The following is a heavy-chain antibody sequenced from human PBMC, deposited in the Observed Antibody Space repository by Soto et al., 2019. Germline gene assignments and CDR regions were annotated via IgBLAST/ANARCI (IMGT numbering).Heavy chain of an antibody. V-gene: IGHV1-18*04. Sequence: ASVKVSCKASGYTFTSYGISWVRQAPGQGLEWMGWISAYNGNTNYAQKLQGRVTMTTDTSTSTAYMEPRSLRSDDTAVYYCARDGRWDATSPYNWFDPWGQGTLVTVSS. CDR2: ISAYNGNT. CDR3: ARDGRWDATSPYNWFDP. CDR1: GYTFTSYG. D-gene: IGHD2-15*01. J-gene: IGHJ5*02.